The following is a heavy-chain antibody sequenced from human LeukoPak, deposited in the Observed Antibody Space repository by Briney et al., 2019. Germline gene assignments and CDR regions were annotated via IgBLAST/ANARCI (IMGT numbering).Heavy chain of an antibody. D-gene: IGHD6-13*01. Sequence: ASVKVSCKASGYTFTSYGISWVRQAPGQGLEWMGWISAYNGNTNYAQKLQGRVTMTTDTSTSTAYMELRSLRSDDTAVYYCAYSKQGQQSYYFDYWGQGTLVTVSS. V-gene: IGHV1-18*01. CDR1: GYTFTSYG. J-gene: IGHJ4*02. CDR2: ISAYNGNT. CDR3: AYSKQGQQSYYFDY.